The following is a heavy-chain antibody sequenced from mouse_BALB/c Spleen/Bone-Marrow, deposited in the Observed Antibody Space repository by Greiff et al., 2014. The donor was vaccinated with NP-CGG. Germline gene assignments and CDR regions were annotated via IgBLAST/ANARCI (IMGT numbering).Heavy chain of an antibody. D-gene: IGHD2-14*01. Sequence: LVESAAELARPGASVKMSCKASGYTLISYTMHWVRQRPGQGLEWIGYINPNSGYTEYNQKFKDKTTLTADTSSNTAYLLLSSLTSEDSAVYYCARRVPCHFDYWGQGTTLTVSS. CDR3: ARRVPCHFDY. V-gene: IGHV1-4*02. CDR1: GYTLISYT. J-gene: IGHJ2*01. CDR2: INPNSGYT.